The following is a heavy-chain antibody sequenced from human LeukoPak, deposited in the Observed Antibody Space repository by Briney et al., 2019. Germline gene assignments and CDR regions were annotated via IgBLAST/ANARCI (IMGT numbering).Heavy chain of an antibody. CDR1: GSSVSSGSYY. V-gene: IGHV4-61*01. J-gene: IGHJ3*02. CDR2: IYYSGST. Sequence: SETLSLTCTVSGSSVSSGSYYWSWIRQPPGKGLEWIGYIYYSGSTNYNPSLKSRVTISVDTSKNQFSLKLSSVTAADTAVYYCARDLVPGYCSGGSCYPGDAFDIWGQGTMVTVSS. D-gene: IGHD2-15*01. CDR3: ARDLVPGYCSGGSCYPGDAFDI.